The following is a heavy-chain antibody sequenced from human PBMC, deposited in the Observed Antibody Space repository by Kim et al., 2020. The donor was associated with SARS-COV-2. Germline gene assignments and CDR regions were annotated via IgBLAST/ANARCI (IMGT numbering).Heavy chain of an antibody. CDR3: AREGPLYSSGWFGRGALQDRGMDV. Sequence: ASVKVSCKASGYTFTGYYMHWVRQAPGQGLEWMGRINPNSGGTNYAQKFQGRVTMTRDTSISTAYMELSRLRSDDTVVYYCAREGPLYSSGWFGRGALQDRGMDVWGQGTTVTVSS. J-gene: IGHJ6*02. CDR1: GYTFTGYY. D-gene: IGHD6-19*01. CDR2: INPNSGGT. V-gene: IGHV1-2*05.